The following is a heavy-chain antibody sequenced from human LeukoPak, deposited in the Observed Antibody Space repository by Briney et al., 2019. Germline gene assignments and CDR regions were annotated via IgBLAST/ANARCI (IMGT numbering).Heavy chain of an antibody. Sequence: ASVKVSCKASGGTFSSYAISWVRQAPGQGLEWMGRIIPILGIANYAQKFQGRVTITADKSTSTAYMELSSLRSEDTAVYYCATGTRGVPSPSPFDYWGQGTLVTVSS. CDR3: ATGTRGVPSPSPFDY. V-gene: IGHV1-69*04. J-gene: IGHJ4*02. D-gene: IGHD2-2*01. CDR2: IIPILGIA. CDR1: GGTFSSYA.